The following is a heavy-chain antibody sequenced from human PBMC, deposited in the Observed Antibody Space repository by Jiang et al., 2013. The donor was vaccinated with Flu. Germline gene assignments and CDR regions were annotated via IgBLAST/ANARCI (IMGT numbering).Heavy chain of an antibody. CDR1: GYTFTSYA. Sequence: QSGSELKKPGASVKVSCKASGYTFTSYAMNWVRQAPGQGLEWMGWINTNTGNPTYAQGLTGRFVFSLDTSVSTAYLQISSLKAEDTAVYYCARGGRITIFGVVIPTSGMDVWGQGTTVTVSS. V-gene: IGHV7-4-1*02. CDR2: INTNTGNP. J-gene: IGHJ6*02. CDR3: ARGGRITIFGVVIPTSGMDV. D-gene: IGHD3-3*01.